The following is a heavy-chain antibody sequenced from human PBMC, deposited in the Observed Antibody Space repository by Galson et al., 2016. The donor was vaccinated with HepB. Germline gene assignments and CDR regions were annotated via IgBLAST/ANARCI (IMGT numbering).Heavy chain of an antibody. CDR2: INHNGDT. Sequence: SETLSLTCAVYGGSLTNYWWSWIRQPPGKGLEWIGEINHNGDTTYNPSLESQVTMSVDTSKNQISLRLTSVTAADTAVYYCARHKTATRAFDYWGPGTLVTVSS. CDR1: GGSLTNYW. D-gene: IGHD1-7*01. J-gene: IGHJ4*02. CDR3: ARHKTATRAFDY. V-gene: IGHV4-34*01.